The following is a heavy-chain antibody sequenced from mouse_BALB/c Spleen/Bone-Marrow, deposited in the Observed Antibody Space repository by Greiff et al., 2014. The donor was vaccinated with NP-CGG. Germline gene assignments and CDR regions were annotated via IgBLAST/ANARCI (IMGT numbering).Heavy chain of an antibody. D-gene: IGHD3-1*01. V-gene: IGHV1S81*02. CDR2: INPSNGGT. Sequence: VQLQESGAELVKPGASVKLSCKASGYTFTSYYMYWVKQRPGQGLEWIGGINPSNGGTNFSEKFKSKATLTVDKSSSTAYMQLSSLTSEDSAVYYCTRGLRAWFAYWGQGTLVTVSA. CDR1: GYTFTSYY. J-gene: IGHJ3*01. CDR3: TRGLRAWFAY.